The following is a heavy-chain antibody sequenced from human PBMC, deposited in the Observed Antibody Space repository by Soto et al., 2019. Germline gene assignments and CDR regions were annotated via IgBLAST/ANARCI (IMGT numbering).Heavy chain of an antibody. Sequence: SETLSLTCAVYGGSFSGYYWSWIRQPPGKGLEWIGEINHSGSTNYNPSLKSRVTISVDTSKNQFSLKLSSVTAADTAVYYCARDPYSSSWYFSGNWFDPWGQGTLVTVS. J-gene: IGHJ5*02. CDR2: INHSGST. V-gene: IGHV4-34*01. D-gene: IGHD6-13*01. CDR3: ARDPYSSSWYFSGNWFDP. CDR1: GGSFSGYY.